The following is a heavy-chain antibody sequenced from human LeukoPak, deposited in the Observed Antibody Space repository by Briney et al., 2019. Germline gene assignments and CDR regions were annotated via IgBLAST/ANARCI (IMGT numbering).Heavy chain of an antibody. CDR3: ARRSGSDALDI. V-gene: IGHV5-51*01. D-gene: IGHD3-10*01. CDR2: IYPGDSYT. CDR1: GYSFTSYW. Sequence: GESLKISCKGSGYSFTSYWIAWVRQMPGKGLEWMGIIYPGDSYTTYSPSFQGQVTISADKSISTAYLQWRSLRASDTAMYYCARRSGSDALDIWGQGTMVTVSS. J-gene: IGHJ3*02.